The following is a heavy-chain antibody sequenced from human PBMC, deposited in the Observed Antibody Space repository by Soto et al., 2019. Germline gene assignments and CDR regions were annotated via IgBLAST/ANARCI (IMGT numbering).Heavy chain of an antibody. J-gene: IGHJ4*02. CDR2: IIPILGIA. V-gene: IGHV1-69*02. CDR1: GGTFSSYT. Sequence: QVQLVQSGAEVKKPGSSVKVSCKASGGTFSSYTISWVRQAPGQGLEWMGRIIPILGIANYAQKFQGRVTTTAAKSTSPAYMELSSLRSEDTAVYYCAMEYCSSTSCYRDYWGQGTLVTVSS. D-gene: IGHD2-2*02. CDR3: AMEYCSSTSCYRDY.